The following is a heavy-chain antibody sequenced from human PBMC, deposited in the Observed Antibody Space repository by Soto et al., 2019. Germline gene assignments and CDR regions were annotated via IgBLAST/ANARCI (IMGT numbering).Heavy chain of an antibody. J-gene: IGHJ6*02. V-gene: IGHV3-33*01. CDR1: GFTFSSYG. D-gene: IGHD3-10*01. Sequence: GGSLRLSCAASGFTFSSYGMHWVRQAPGKGLEWVAFIWYDGSNKYYADSVKGRFTISRDNSKNSLYLQMNSLRAEDTAVYYCARDGPPYYYGSGSYPQYYYYYGMDVWGQGTTVTVSS. CDR3: ARDGPPYYYGSGSYPQYYYYYGMDV. CDR2: IWYDGSNK.